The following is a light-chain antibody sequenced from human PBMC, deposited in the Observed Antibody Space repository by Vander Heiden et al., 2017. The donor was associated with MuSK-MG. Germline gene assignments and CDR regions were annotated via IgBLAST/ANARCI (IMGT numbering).Light chain of an antibody. V-gene: IGLV3-21*04. CDR2: YDR. CDR1: NIEAAS. CDR3: QLWDSATDQAV. Sequence: YVVTQPPSLSVAPGKTASITCGGDNIEAASVHWYQQRPGQAPVLIIYYDRDRPSGIPVRFSGSNSGNTATLTISRVEAGDEADYYCQLWDSATDQAVFGGGTKLTVL. J-gene: IGLJ2*01.